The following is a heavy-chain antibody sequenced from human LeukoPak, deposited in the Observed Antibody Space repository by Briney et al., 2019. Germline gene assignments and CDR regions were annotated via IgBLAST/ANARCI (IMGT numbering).Heavy chain of an antibody. CDR2: IYHSGST. D-gene: IGHD2-15*01. Sequence: SETLSLTCAVSGYSISSGYYWGWIRQPPGKGLEWIGSIYHSGSTYYNPSLKSRVTISVDTSKNQFSLKLSSVTAADTAVYYCAISCYSYYFDYWGQGTLVTVSS. CDR3: AISCYSYYFDY. V-gene: IGHV4-38-2*01. CDR1: GYSISSGYY. J-gene: IGHJ4*02.